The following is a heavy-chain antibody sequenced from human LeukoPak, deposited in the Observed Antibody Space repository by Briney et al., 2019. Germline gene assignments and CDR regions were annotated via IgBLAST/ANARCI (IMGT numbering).Heavy chain of an antibody. J-gene: IGHJ4*02. V-gene: IGHV4-34*01. D-gene: IGHD1-26*01. CDR3: ARARVGATISFDY. CDR2: INHSGST. Sequence: PSETLSLTCAVYGGSFSGYYWSWIRQPPGKGLEWIGEINHSGSTNYNPSLKSRVTISVDTSKNQFSLKLSSVTAADTAVYYCARARVGATISFDYWGQGTLVTVSS. CDR1: GGSFSGYY.